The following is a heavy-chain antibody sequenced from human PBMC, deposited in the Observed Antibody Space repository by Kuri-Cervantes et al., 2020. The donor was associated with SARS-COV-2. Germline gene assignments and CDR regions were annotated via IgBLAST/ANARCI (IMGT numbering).Heavy chain of an antibody. CDR2: ISSSSSYI. Sequence: GESLKISCAASGFIFSSYSMNWVRQAPGKGLEWVSSISSSSSYIYYADSVKGRFTISRDNAKNTLYLQMNSLRAEDTAVYYCAKAPKYCSSTSCYAEVDYWGQGTLVTVSS. D-gene: IGHD2-2*01. V-gene: IGHV3-21*01. CDR1: GFIFSSYS. CDR3: AKAPKYCSSTSCYAEVDY. J-gene: IGHJ4*02.